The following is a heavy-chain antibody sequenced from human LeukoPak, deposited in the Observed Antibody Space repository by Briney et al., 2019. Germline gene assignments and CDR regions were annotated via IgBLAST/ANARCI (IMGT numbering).Heavy chain of an antibody. D-gene: IGHD7-27*01. J-gene: IGHJ4*02. CDR1: GFPFSSYW. CDR2: IKQDGSKK. V-gene: IGHV3-7*03. CDR3: ASGDNMDY. Sequence: GGSLRLSCVASGFPFSSYWMTWVRQAPGKGLEWVANIKQDGSKKSYVDSVKGRFTISRDNAKNSLCLQMNSLRGEDTAVYYCASGDNMDYWGQGTLVTVSS.